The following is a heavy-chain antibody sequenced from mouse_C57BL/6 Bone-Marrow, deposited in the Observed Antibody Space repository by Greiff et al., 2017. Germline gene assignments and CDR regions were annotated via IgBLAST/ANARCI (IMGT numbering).Heavy chain of an antibody. CDR1: GFNIKDYY. Sequence: EVQLQESGAELVKPGASVKLSCKASGFNIKDYYMHWVKQRTEQGLEWIGRIDPEDGETKYAPNFQGKDTITANPSSNTSYLQLSSLTSEDTAVYYCARDHLYDFGDRGQGTTLTVSS. J-gene: IGHJ2*01. V-gene: IGHV14-2*01. CDR3: ARDHLYDFGD. D-gene: IGHD2-12*01. CDR2: IDPEDGET.